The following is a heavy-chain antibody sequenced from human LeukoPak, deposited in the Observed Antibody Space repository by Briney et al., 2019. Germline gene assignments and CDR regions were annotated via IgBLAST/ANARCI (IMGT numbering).Heavy chain of an antibody. Sequence: GGSLRLSCAASGFPFTSYGMHWVRQAPGKGLEWVAVIYYHGGNEYYADSVKGRFTISRDTSKNTLYLQMNSLTADDTAVYYSARVGYPGIGYPIDYWGQGTLVTVSS. D-gene: IGHD3-22*01. CDR1: GFPFTSYG. J-gene: IGHJ4*02. CDR3: ARVGYPGIGYPIDY. V-gene: IGHV3-33*01. CDR2: IYYHGGNE.